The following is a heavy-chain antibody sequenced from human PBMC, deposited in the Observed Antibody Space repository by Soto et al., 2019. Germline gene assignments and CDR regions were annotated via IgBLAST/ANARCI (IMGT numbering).Heavy chain of an antibody. CDR3: AHRVLRTVFGLVTTTAIYFDF. J-gene: IGHJ4*02. CDR1: GFSLTTSGVG. D-gene: IGHD3-3*01. Sequence: QITLNESGPPVVRPTETLTLTCRFSGFSLTTSGVGVGWIRQSPGKAPEWLALIYWYDDKRYSASLKSRLTITKDTSKNQVVLTVSDLDPTDTATYYCAHRVLRTVFGLVTTTAIYFDFWGQGTPVAVSS. V-gene: IGHV2-5*01. CDR2: IYWYDDK.